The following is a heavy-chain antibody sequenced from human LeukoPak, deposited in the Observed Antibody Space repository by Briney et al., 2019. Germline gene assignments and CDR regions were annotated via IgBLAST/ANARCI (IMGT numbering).Heavy chain of an antibody. CDR3: AIDGAAGIGY. CDR1: GGSISSYY. J-gene: IGHJ4*02. V-gene: IGHV4-59*01. Sequence: SETLSLTCTVSGGSISSYYWSWIRQPPGKGLEWIGYIYYSGSTNYNPSLKSRVTISVDTSKNQFSLKLSSVTAADTAVYYCAIDGAAGIGYWGQGTLVTVSS. CDR2: IYYSGST. D-gene: IGHD6-13*01.